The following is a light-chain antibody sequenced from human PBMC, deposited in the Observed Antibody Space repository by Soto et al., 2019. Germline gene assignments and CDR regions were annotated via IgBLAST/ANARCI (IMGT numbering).Light chain of an antibody. CDR3: QTWDTGARVV. V-gene: IGLV4-69*01. Sequence: QLVLTQSPSASASLGDSVKLTCTLSSGHSSYAIALHQQQPEKGHRDLMKLSSDGSHSKGDGLPDRFSGSSSGAERYLTIALLPADDEDYYYCQTWDTGARVVFGGGTKLTVL. CDR1: SGHSSYA. J-gene: IGLJ2*01. CDR2: LSSDGSH.